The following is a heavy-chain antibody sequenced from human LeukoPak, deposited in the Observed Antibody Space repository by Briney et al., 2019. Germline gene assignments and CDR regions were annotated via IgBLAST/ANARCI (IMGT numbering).Heavy chain of an antibody. CDR1: GGSISRSGYY. V-gene: IGHV4-39*02. D-gene: IGHD6-13*01. J-gene: IGHJ4*02. CDR2: ISYSGST. CDR3: ARSEQQLVPLDY. Sequence: SETLSLTCTVSGGSISRSGYYWGWIRQPPGKGLEWIGSISYSGSTYYSPSLKSRLTISVDTSKNHFSLKQSSVTAADTAVYYCARSEQQLVPLDYWGQGTLVTVSS.